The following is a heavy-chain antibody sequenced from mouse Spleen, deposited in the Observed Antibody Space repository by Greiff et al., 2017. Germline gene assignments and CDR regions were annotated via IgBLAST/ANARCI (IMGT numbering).Heavy chain of an antibody. D-gene: IGHD1-1*01. CDR3: ARSLYYGSSYAFAY. V-gene: IGHV1-82*01. J-gene: IGHJ3*01. Sequence: QVQLKESGPELVKPGASVKISCKASGYAFSSSWMNWVKQRPGKGLEWIGRIYPGDGDTNYNGKFKGKATLTADKSSSTAYMQLSSLTSEDSAVYFCARSLYYGSSYAFAYWGQGTLVTVSA. CDR2: IYPGDGDT. CDR1: GYAFSSSW.